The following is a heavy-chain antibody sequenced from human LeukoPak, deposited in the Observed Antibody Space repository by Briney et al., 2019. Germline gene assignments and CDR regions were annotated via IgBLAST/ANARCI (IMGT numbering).Heavy chain of an antibody. CDR1: GYSFTSYG. CDR3: ARDGDYTVDY. V-gene: IGHV1-18*01. J-gene: IGHJ4*02. CDR2: ISAYNGNT. D-gene: IGHD4-17*01. Sequence: SVKVSCKASGYSFTSYGISWVRQAPGQGLEWMGWISAYNGNTNYAQKIQDRVTMTTDTSTSTAYMELRSLRSDDTAVYYCARDGDYTVDYWSQGTLVTVSS.